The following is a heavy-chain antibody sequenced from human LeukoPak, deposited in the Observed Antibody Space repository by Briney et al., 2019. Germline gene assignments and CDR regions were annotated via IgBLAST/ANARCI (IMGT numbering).Heavy chain of an antibody. CDR3: ARPAAAGIRYGDFQH. D-gene: IGHD6-13*01. J-gene: IGHJ1*01. Sequence: ASVKVSCKTSGYTFTTYGITWVRQAPGQGLEWMGWISAYNGNTNYAQKFQGRVTMTRDTSTSTVYMELSSLRSEDTAVYYCARPAAAGIRYGDFQHWGQGTLVTVSS. CDR1: GYTFTTYG. CDR2: ISAYNGNT. V-gene: IGHV1-18*01.